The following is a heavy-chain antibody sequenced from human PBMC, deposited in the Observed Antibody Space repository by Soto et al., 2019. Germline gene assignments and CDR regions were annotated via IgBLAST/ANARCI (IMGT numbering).Heavy chain of an antibody. Sequence: SETLSLTCTVSGGSISSYYWSWIRQPPGKGLEWIGYIYYSGSTNYNPSLKSRVTISVDTSKNQFSLKLSSVTAADTAVYYCARSLYGDYYYYYYMDVWGKGTTVTVPS. D-gene: IGHD4-17*01. CDR2: IYYSGST. CDR3: ARSLYGDYYYYYYMDV. V-gene: IGHV4-59*08. J-gene: IGHJ6*03. CDR1: GGSISSYY.